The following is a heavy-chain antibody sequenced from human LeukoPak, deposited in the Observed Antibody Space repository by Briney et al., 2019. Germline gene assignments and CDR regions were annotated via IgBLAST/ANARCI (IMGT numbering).Heavy chain of an antibody. V-gene: IGHV3-23*01. CDR1: GFTFSSYA. Sequence: PGGSLRLSCAASGFTFSSYAMSWVRQAPGKGLEWVSSISGSGGSTYFADSVKGRFTISRDNSKNTLYVQMNSLRAEDTAVYYCAKDRAGSVAGTQFDYWGQGILVTVSS. CDR3: AKDRAGSVAGTQFDY. D-gene: IGHD6-19*01. CDR2: ISGSGGST. J-gene: IGHJ4*02.